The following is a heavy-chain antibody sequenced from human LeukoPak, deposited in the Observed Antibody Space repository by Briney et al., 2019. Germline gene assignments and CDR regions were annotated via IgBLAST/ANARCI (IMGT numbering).Heavy chain of an antibody. V-gene: IGHV4-39*01. CDR1: GDSISSSNYY. CDR3: ARVDDFWSGYGYFDN. J-gene: IGHJ4*02. CDR2: IFYNGFT. Sequence: SETLSLTCAVSGDSISSSNYYWGWIRQSPGKGLERIGNIFYNGFTYYNPSLKSRVTISVDTSKNQFSLKLTSVTAADTALYFCARVDDFWSGYGYFDNWGQGTLVTVSS. D-gene: IGHD3-3*01.